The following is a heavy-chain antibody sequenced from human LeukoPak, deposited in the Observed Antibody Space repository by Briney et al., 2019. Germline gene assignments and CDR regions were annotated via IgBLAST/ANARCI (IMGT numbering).Heavy chain of an antibody. CDR2: IYSGGNT. D-gene: IGHD3-16*01. CDR3: TRDKAAAWGWFDP. CDR1: GFTFSDYY. Sequence: PGGSLRLSCAASGFTFSDYYMSWIRQAPGKGLEWVSLIYSGGNTFYRDSVKGRFTISRDTSNNTMYLQMNSLRVEDTAVYYCTRDKAAAWGWFDPWGQGTLVTVSS. V-gene: IGHV3-66*01. J-gene: IGHJ5*02.